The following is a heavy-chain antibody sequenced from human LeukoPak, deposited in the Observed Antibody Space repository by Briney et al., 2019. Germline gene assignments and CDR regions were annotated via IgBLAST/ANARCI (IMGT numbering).Heavy chain of an antibody. CDR3: ARTVYSGSYFTYYYYYMDV. D-gene: IGHD1-26*01. V-gene: IGHV3-53*01. CDR1: GFTFNNYW. CDR2: IYSGGST. J-gene: IGHJ6*03. Sequence: GGSLRLSCEASGFTFNNYWMSWFRQAPGKGLEWVSVIYSGGSTYYVDSVKGRFTISRDNSKNTLYLQMNSLRAEDTAVYYCARTVYSGSYFTYYYYYMDVWGKGTTVTISS.